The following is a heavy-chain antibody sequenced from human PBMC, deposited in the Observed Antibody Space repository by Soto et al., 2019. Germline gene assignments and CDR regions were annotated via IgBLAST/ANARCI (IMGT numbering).Heavy chain of an antibody. Sequence: SETLALTCTVSGGSVSSGSYYWSWIRQPPGKGLEWIGYIYYSGSTNYNPSLKSRVTISVDTSKNQFSLKLSSVTAADTAVYYCARELWFGELSNWVDPWGQRTLVTVSS. CDR2: IYYSGST. V-gene: IGHV4-61*01. CDR1: GGSVSSGSYY. J-gene: IGHJ5*02. D-gene: IGHD3-10*01. CDR3: ARELWFGELSNWVDP.